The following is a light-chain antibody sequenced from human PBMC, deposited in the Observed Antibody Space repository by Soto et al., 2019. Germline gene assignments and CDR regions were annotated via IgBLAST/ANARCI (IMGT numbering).Light chain of an antibody. J-gene: IGKJ1*01. CDR2: AAS. Sequence: DIQMTQSPSSLSTSVGDRATITCRASQAIGIYLAWYQQKPGKGPKLLIYAASTLQSGVPSRFSGSGSGTDFTLTINSLQPEDVATYYCQKYSGAPPTFGQGTKVEIK. CDR3: QKYSGAPPT. CDR1: QAIGIY. V-gene: IGKV1-27*01.